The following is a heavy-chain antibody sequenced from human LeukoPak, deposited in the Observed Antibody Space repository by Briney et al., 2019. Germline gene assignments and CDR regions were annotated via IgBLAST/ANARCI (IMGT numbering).Heavy chain of an antibody. CDR3: ARAGVTSSWYSDAFDI. Sequence: GGSLRLSCAASGFTFDDYGMSWVRQAPGKGLEWVSGINWNGGSTGYADSVKGRFTISRDNAKNSLYLQMNSLRAEDTALYYCARAGVTSSWYSDAFDICGQGTMVTVSS. V-gene: IGHV3-20*04. D-gene: IGHD6-13*01. CDR2: INWNGGST. J-gene: IGHJ3*02. CDR1: GFTFDDYG.